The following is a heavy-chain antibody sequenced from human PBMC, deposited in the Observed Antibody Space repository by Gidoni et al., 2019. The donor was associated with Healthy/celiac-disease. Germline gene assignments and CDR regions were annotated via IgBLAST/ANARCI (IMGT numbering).Heavy chain of an antibody. CDR1: GFTFSSDA. D-gene: IGHD3-3*01. CDR2: ISYDGSNK. CDR3: ARDRLTCLGEHQCDFWSGYYHYYGMDV. V-gene: IGHV3-30*04. Sequence: QVQLVESGGGVVQPRRSLRPSFAASGFTFSSDAMPWVRQAPGKGLEWVAVISYDGSNKYYADSVKGRFTISRDNSKNTLYLQMNSLRAEDTAVYYCARDRLTCLGEHQCDFWSGYYHYYGMDVWGQGTTVTVSS. J-gene: IGHJ6*02.